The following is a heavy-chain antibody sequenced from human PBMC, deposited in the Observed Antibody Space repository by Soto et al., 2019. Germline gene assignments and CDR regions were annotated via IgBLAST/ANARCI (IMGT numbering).Heavy chain of an antibody. D-gene: IGHD2-21*02. V-gene: IGHV4-61*01. J-gene: IGHJ4*02. CDR2: IYYSGST. CDR3: ARESGYCGGDCYSPYFDY. CDR1: GGSVSSGSYY. Sequence: PSETLSLTCTVSGGSVSSGSYYWSWIRQPPGKGLEWIGYIYYSGSTNYNPSLKSRVTISVDTSKNQFSLKLSSVTAADTAVYYCARESGYCGGDCYSPYFDYWGQGTLVTVSS.